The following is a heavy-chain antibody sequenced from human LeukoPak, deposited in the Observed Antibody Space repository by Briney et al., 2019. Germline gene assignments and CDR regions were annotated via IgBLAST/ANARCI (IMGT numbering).Heavy chain of an antibody. Sequence: GGSLRLSCAASGFTFSSYSMNWVRQAPGKGLEWVSSISSSSSYIYYADSMKGRFTISRDNAKNSLYLQMNSLRAEDTAVYYCAKDKDGSGSYYNHWGQGTLVTVSS. CDR3: AKDKDGSGSYYNH. D-gene: IGHD3-10*01. CDR2: ISSSSSYI. CDR1: GFTFSSYS. V-gene: IGHV3-21*01. J-gene: IGHJ4*02.